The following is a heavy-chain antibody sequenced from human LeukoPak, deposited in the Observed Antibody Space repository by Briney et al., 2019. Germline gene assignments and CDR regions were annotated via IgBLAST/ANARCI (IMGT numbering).Heavy chain of an antibody. CDR1: GFIFSSYS. V-gene: IGHV3-30*02. CDR2: IRYDGSNK. J-gene: IGHJ4*02. D-gene: IGHD4-23*01. CDR3: AKDDPHEGYGGNSGLDY. Sequence: PGGSLRLSCAASGFIFSSYSMHWVRQAPGKGLEWVAFIRYDGSNKYYADSVKGRFTISRDNSKNTLYLQMNSLRAEDTAVYYCAKDDPHEGYGGNSGLDYWGQGTLVTVSS.